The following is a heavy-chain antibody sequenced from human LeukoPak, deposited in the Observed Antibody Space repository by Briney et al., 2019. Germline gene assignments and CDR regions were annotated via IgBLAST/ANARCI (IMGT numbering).Heavy chain of an antibody. CDR2: IYYSGST. D-gene: IGHD2-2*01. J-gene: IGHJ6*03. V-gene: IGHV4-59*01. Sequence: SETLSLTCTVSGGSISSYYWSWIRQPPGKGLEWIGYIYYSGSTNYNPSLKSRVTISVDTSKNQFSLKLSSVTAADTAVYYCARRAAADYYYYYYMDVWGKGTTVTISS. CDR3: ARRAAADYYYYYYMDV. CDR1: GGSISSYY.